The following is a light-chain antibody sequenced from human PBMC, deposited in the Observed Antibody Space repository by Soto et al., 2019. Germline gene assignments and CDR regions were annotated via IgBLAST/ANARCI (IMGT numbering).Light chain of an antibody. CDR2: GAS. J-gene: IGKJ5*01. CDR1: QSVSNN. V-gene: IGKV3-20*01. CDR3: QQYGSSRIT. Sequence: EIVLTQSPATLSLSPGERATLSCRASQSVSNNLTWYQQKPGQPPRLLIYGASNRATGIPDRFSGSGSGTDFTLTISRLEPEDFAVYYCQQYGSSRITFGQGTRLE.